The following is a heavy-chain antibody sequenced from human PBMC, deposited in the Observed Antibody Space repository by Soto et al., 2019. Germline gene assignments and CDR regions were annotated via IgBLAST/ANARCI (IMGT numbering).Heavy chain of an antibody. CDR2: ISAYNGDT. D-gene: IGHD3-10*01. V-gene: IGHV1-18*01. Sequence: QVQLVQSGGEVKKPGASVKVSCEASGYTLSNYGVSWVRQAPGQGLEWMGWISAYNGDTNYAQKFQGRVTITTDTSRITAYMELRSLRPDDTAVYYCARDYGAGNYRFDCWGQGTLVAVSS. CDR1: GYTLSNYG. CDR3: ARDYGAGNYRFDC. J-gene: IGHJ4*02.